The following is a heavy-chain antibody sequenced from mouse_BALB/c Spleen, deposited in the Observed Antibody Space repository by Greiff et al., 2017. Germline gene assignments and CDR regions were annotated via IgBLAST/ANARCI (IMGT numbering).Heavy chain of an antibody. V-gene: IGHV1S137*01. J-gene: IGHJ3*01. D-gene: IGHD1-1*01. Sequence: VQLQQSGAELVRPGVSVKISCKGSGYTFTDYAMHWVKQSHAKSLEWIGVISTYYGDASYNQKFKGKATMTVDKSSSTAYMELARLTSEDSAIYYCARPYGSSSWFAYWGQGTLVTVSA. CDR2: ISTYYGDA. CDR3: ARPYGSSSWFAY. CDR1: GYTFTDYA.